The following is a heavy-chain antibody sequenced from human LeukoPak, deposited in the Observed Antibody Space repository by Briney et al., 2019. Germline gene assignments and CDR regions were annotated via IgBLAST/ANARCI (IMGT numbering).Heavy chain of an antibody. D-gene: IGHD3-22*01. Sequence: SETLSLTCAVYGGSFSGYYWSWIRQPPGKGLEWIGEINHSGSTNYNPSLKSRVTISVDTSKNQFSLKLSSVTAADTAVYYCAREGGDYYDSSGYYHCWGQGTLVTVSS. CDR1: GGSFSGYY. J-gene: IGHJ4*02. CDR3: AREGGDYYDSSGYYHC. CDR2: INHSGST. V-gene: IGHV4-34*01.